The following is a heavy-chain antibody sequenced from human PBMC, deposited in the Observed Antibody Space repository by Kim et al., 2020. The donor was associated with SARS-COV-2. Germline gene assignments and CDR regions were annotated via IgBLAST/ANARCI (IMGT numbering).Heavy chain of an antibody. J-gene: IGHJ6*02. V-gene: IGHV3-30*02. CDR3: ANNQAGPLRSLGPPMDV. D-gene: IGHD3-3*01. Sequence: VKGRFTISRDNSKNTLYLQMNSLRAEDTAVYYCANNQAGPLRSLGPPMDVWGQGTTVTVSS.